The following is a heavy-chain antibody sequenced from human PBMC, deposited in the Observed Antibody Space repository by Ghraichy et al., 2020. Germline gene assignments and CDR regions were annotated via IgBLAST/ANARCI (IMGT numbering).Heavy chain of an antibody. J-gene: IGHJ4*02. D-gene: IGHD6-19*01. CDR3: AKASSGWYRESGDY. CDR2: ISGSGGST. Sequence: SLRLSCAASGFTFSSYAMSWVRQAPGKGLEWVSAISGSGGSTYYADSVKGRFTISRDNSKNTLYLQMNSLRAEDTAVYYCAKASSGWYRESGDYWGQGTLVTVSS. CDR1: GFTFSSYA. V-gene: IGHV3-23*01.